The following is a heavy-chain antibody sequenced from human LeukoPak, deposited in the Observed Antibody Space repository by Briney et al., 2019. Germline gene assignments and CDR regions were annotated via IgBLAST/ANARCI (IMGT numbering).Heavy chain of an antibody. J-gene: IGHJ4*02. CDR1: GYHFSTYW. CDR2: IYPRDSDT. Sequence: GESLKISFKGSGYHFSTYWIGWVRPMPGKGLEWMGIIYPRDSDTRYSPSFQGQVTISADKSISTAYLQWSSLQASDTAMYYCAVQSTSGWQDYWGQGTLVTVSS. CDR3: AVQSTSGWQDY. D-gene: IGHD6-19*01. V-gene: IGHV5-51*01.